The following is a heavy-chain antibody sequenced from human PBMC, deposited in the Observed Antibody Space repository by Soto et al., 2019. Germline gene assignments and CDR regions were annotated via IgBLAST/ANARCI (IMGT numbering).Heavy chain of an antibody. CDR1: GYTXTGYY. V-gene: IGHV1-2*02. CDR2: INPNSGGT. D-gene: IGHD6-19*01. J-gene: IGHJ4*02. Sequence: SXKVSFKASGYTXTGYYMHLVRQAPGQGLEWIGWINPNSGGTNYAQKFQGRVTMTRDKSISTAYMALSRMRSDATAVYYCARDLAVAGTLYWGQGTLATVS. CDR3: ARDLAVAGTLY.